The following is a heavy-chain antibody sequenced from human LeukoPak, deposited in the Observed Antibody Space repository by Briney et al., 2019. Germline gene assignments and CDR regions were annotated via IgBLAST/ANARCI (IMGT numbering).Heavy chain of an antibody. D-gene: IGHD3-10*01. CDR3: ASYYYGSGSSYYYYMDV. V-gene: IGHV4-59*12. CDR1: GGSISSYY. CDR2: IYYSGST. J-gene: IGHJ6*03. Sequence: SETLSLTCTVSGGSISSYYWSWIRQPPGKGLEWIGYIYYSGSTNYKPSLKSRVTISVDTSKNQFSLKLSSVTAADTAVYYCASYYYGSGSSYYYYMDVWGKGTTVTVSS.